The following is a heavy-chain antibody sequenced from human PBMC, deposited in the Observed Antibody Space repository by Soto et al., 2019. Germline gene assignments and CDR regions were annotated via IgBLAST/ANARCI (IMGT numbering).Heavy chain of an antibody. CDR1: GFTFSSYS. J-gene: IGHJ6*02. CDR2: ISSSSSTI. Sequence: PGGSLRLSCAAPGFTFSSYSMNWVRQAPGKGLEWVSYISSSSSTIYYADSVKGRFTISRDNAKNSLYLQMNSLRAEDTAVYYFARRQHLASYYYALDVWGQGTTVTVSS. V-gene: IGHV3-48*01. CDR3: ARRQHLASYYYALDV. D-gene: IGHD6-13*01.